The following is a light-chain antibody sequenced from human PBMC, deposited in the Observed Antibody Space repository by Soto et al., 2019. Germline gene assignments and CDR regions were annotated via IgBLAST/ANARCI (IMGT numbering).Light chain of an antibody. V-gene: IGKV1-5*01. CDR2: DVS. Sequence: DIQMTQSPPTLSASVGDRVTITCRASQSISSWLAWYQQRPGKAPNLLIYDVSSLETGVPSRFSGSGSGTEFTLTISILQPEDFTTYYCQQYTNYPWTFCQGTKVEIK. CDR3: QQYTNYPWT. CDR1: QSISSW. J-gene: IGKJ1*01.